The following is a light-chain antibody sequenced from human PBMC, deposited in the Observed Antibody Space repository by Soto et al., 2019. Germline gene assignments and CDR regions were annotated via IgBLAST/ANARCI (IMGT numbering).Light chain of an antibody. V-gene: IGLV2-23*02. CDR3: SSYAGSSSYV. CDR1: SSDIGNYKL. Sequence: QSALTQPASVSGSPGQSITISCTGTSSDIGNYKLVSWFQQHPGKAPRLIIFAVTVRPAGISVRFSGSKSGNTASLTISGLQAEDEADYYCSSYAGSSSYVFGTGTKLTVL. J-gene: IGLJ1*01. CDR2: AVT.